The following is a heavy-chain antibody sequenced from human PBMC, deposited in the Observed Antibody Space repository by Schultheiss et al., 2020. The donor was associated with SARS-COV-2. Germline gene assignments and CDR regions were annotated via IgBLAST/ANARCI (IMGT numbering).Heavy chain of an antibody. D-gene: IGHD6-13*01. Sequence: SETLSLTCVVYGGSFSGYYWNWIRQPPGKGLEWIGEINHSGKTNYNPSLKSRATISIDTSKNQFSLKLSSVTAADTAVYYCARDRTYSSSWNYYYGMDVWGQGTTVTVSS. V-gene: IGHV4-34*01. CDR3: ARDRTYSSSWNYYYGMDV. J-gene: IGHJ6*02. CDR1: GGSFSGYY. CDR2: INHSGKT.